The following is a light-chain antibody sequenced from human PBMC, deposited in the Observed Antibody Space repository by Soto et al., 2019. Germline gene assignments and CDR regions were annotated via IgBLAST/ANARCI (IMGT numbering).Light chain of an antibody. J-gene: IGLJ3*02. CDR2: QVS. Sequence: QSVLTQPPSVSGSPGQSATISCTGTSSDVGSYNRVSWYQQPPGTAPKLMICQVSNRPSGVPDRFSGSKSGNTASLTISGLHAEDEADYYCSSYTSSGTWVFGGGTQLTVL. CDR1: SSDVGSYNR. V-gene: IGLV2-18*02. CDR3: SSYTSSGTWV.